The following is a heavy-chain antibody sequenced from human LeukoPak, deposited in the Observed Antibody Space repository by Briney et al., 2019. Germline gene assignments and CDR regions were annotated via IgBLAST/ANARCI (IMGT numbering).Heavy chain of an antibody. CDR2: IRGTGTST. CDR3: AKVTYGSGTYGAFDY. J-gene: IGHJ4*02. CDR1: GFTFSSYG. V-gene: IGHV3-23*01. D-gene: IGHD3-10*01. Sequence: GGTLRLSCAASGFTFSSYGMSWVRQAPGKGLEWVSAIRGTGTSTYYADSVKGRFTISRDNSKNTLYLQMNSLRAEDTAVYYCAKVTYGSGTYGAFDYWGQGTLVTVSS.